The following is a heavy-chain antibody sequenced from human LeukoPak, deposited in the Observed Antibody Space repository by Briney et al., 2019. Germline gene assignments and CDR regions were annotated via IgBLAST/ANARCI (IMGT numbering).Heavy chain of an antibody. CDR3: ARGAYRISWPGIDY. CDR1: GFTVISNL. CDR2: INSGGAT. V-gene: IGHV3-53*01. Sequence: GGSLTLSCAASGFTVISNLMTWVRQSPGRGLEWLSSINSGGATYYADSVKGRFTISRDHSNNSVSLQMTNLRVEDTAIYYCARGAYRISWPGIDYWGQGTLVTVSS. J-gene: IGHJ4*02. D-gene: IGHD3-16*02.